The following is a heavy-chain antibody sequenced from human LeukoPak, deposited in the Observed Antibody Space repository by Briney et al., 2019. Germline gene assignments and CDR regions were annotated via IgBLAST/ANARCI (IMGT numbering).Heavy chain of an antibody. V-gene: IGHV1-18*01. J-gene: IGHJ6*02. CDR2: ISAYNGKT. CDR3: ARATPYDSSGYYYLYYYGMDV. Sequence: GASVKVSCKAYGYTFTSYGISWVRQAPGQGLEWMGWISAYNGKTNYAQKLQGRVTMTTDTSTSTAYMELRSLRSDDTAVYYCARATPYDSSGYYYLYYYGMDVWGQGTTVTVSS. CDR1: GYTFTSYG. D-gene: IGHD3-22*01.